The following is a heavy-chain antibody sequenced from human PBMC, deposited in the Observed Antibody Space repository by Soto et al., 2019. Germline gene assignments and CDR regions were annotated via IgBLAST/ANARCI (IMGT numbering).Heavy chain of an antibody. V-gene: IGHV3-30*18. CDR3: AKPRSGYSYGLRYLFDY. Sequence: GGSLRLSCAASGFTFSSYGMHWVRQAPGKGLEWVAVISYDGSNKYYADSVKGRFTISRDNSKNTLYLQMNSLRAEDTAVYYCAKPRSGYSYGLRYLFDYWGQGTLVTVSS. CDR1: GFTFSSYG. D-gene: IGHD5-18*01. J-gene: IGHJ4*02. CDR2: ISYDGSNK.